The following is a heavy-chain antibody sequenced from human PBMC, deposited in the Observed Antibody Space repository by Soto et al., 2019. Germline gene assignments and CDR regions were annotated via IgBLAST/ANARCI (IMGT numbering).Heavy chain of an antibody. CDR2: ISSSSSTI. D-gene: IGHD3-10*01. CDR3: ARDHVLLWFGELPADTYYYYYGMDV. CDR1: GFTFSSYS. V-gene: IGHV3-48*02. Sequence: GGSLRLSCAASGFTFSSYSMNCVRQAPGKGLEWVSYISSSSSTIYYADSVKGRFTISRDNAKNSLYLQMNSLRDEDTAVYYGARDHVLLWFGELPADTYYYYYGMDVWGQGTAVTVSS. J-gene: IGHJ6*02.